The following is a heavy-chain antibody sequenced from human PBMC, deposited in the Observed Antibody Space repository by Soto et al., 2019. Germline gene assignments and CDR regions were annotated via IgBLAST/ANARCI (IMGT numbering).Heavy chain of an antibody. CDR2: IYYSGST. Sequence: SEALSVTGTVWGGAISRYDAVWIRQPPGNGLEWIGYIYYSGSTNYNPSIKSRVTISVGTSKNQFSLQMNSLKTEGTAVYYCTTDLWRIAVVVGSTGYFNPWGQGTPVPVSS. CDR1: GGAISRYD. J-gene: IGHJ5*02. V-gene: IGHV4-59*12. D-gene: IGHD2-15*01. CDR3: TTDLWRIAVVVGSTGYFNP.